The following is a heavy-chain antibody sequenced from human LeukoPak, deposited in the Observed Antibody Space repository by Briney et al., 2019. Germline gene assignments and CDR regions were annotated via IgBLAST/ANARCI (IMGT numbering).Heavy chain of an antibody. Sequence: SETLSLTCSVSGDSTNSGNYYWSWIRQPPGKGLEWIGNIYYSTTTYYNPSLLGRVSITIDSSRNQFSLRVSSVTAADTAVYYCARQDRSSLPAKWFDPWGQGTLVIVSS. J-gene: IGHJ5*02. CDR1: GDSTNSGNYY. CDR3: ARQDRSSLPAKWFDP. V-gene: IGHV4-39*01. D-gene: IGHD6-13*01. CDR2: IYYSTTT.